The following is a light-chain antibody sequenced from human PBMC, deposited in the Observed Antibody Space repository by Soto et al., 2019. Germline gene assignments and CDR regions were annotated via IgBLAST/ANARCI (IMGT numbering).Light chain of an antibody. CDR1: QSVSSSC. CDR3: QQYASSPLLT. V-gene: IGKV3-20*01. CDR2: GAS. J-gene: IGKJ4*01. Sequence: EIVLTQSPGTLSLSPGERATLSCRASQSVSSSCLAWYQQKPGQAPRLLIYGASSRATGIPDRFSGSGSGTDFTLSISRLEPEDFAVYYCQQYASSPLLTFGGGTKVDIK.